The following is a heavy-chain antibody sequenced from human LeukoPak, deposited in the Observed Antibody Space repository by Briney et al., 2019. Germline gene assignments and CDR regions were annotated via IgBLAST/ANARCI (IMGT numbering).Heavy chain of an antibody. Sequence: PSETLSLTCTVPGGSISSYYWSWIRQPPGKGLEWIGYIYYSGSTNYNPSLKSRVTISVDTSKNQFSLKLSSVTAADTAVYYCARHGHPPDPFDYWGQGTLVTVSS. CDR1: GGSISSYY. CDR2: IYYSGST. J-gene: IGHJ4*02. V-gene: IGHV4-59*08. CDR3: ARHGHPPDPFDY.